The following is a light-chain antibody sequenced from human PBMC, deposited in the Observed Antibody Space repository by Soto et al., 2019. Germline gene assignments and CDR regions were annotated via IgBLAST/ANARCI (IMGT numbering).Light chain of an antibody. V-gene: IGKV2-28*01. Sequence: DIVMTQSPLSLPVTPGEPASISCRSSQSLLHSNGYNYLDWYLQKPGQSPQLLIYLGSNRASGVPDRFSGSGSGTDFTLKISRVEAEGVGVYYCMQALQTHMYTFGQGTKLEIK. CDR2: LGS. CDR3: MQALQTHMYT. CDR1: QSLLHSNGYNY. J-gene: IGKJ2*01.